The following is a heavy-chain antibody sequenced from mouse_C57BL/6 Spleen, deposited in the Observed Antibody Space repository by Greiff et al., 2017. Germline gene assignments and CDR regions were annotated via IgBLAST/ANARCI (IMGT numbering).Heavy chain of an antibody. CDR3: ARNSPNAMDY. V-gene: IGHV3-6*01. CDR1: GYSFTSGYY. Sequence: EVKLMESGPGLVKPSQSLSLTCSVTGYSFTSGYYWNWIRQFPGNKLEWMGYISYDGSNNYNPSLKNRISITRDTSKNQFFLKLNSVTTEDTDTYYCARNSPNAMDYWGQGTSVTVSS. CDR2: ISYDGSN. J-gene: IGHJ4*01.